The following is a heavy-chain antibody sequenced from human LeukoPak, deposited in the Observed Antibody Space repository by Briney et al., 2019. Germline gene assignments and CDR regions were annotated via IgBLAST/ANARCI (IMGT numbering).Heavy chain of an antibody. CDR1: GFTLDKYW. D-gene: IGHD6-6*01. Sequence: TGGSLRLSCAASGFTLDKYWMSWVRQAPGKGLEWVANIKQDGSEKYYVDSVKGRFTISRDNAENSLFLQMNSLRAEDTAVYFCASAGGDSRSPLPFYYWGQGTLVTVSS. CDR3: ASAGGDSRSPLPFYY. J-gene: IGHJ4*02. V-gene: IGHV3-7*03. CDR2: IKQDGSEK.